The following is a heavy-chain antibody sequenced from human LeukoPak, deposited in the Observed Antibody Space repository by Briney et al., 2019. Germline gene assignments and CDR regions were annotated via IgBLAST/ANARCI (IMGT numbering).Heavy chain of an antibody. D-gene: IGHD5-12*01. V-gene: IGHV5-51*01. CDR3: ARHGDSYDSSYDY. CDR2: IYPGDSDT. Sequence: GESLQISCQASGYSFTTHWIGWVRQMPGKGLEWMGIIYPGDSDTRYSPSFQGHVTISADKSISTAYLQWSSLKASDTAMYFCARHGDSYDSSYDYWGQGTLVTVSS. CDR1: GYSFTTHW. J-gene: IGHJ4*02.